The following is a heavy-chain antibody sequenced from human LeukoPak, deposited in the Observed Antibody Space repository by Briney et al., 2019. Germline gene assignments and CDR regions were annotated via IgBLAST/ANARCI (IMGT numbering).Heavy chain of an antibody. Sequence: GGSLRLSCAASGFTFGSYWMHWVRQAPGKGLVWVSRIDSDANSTTYADSVKGRFTISRDNARNTLYLQMNSLRAEDTAVYYCARISYDSSGYYHYWGQGTLVTVSS. CDR3: ARISYDSSGYYHY. V-gene: IGHV3-74*01. CDR2: IDSDANST. D-gene: IGHD3-22*01. J-gene: IGHJ4*02. CDR1: GFTFGSYW.